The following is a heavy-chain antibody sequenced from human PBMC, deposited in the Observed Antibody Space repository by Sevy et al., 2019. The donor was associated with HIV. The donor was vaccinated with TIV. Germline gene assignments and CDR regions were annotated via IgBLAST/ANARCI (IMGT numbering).Heavy chain of an antibody. V-gene: IGHV1-8*02. CDR2: MNTNTGNT. J-gene: IGHJ6*02. Sequence: ASVKVSCKASGFNFASYDIYWVRQATGQGLEWMGWMNTNTGNTGFAQKFQGRVTMTRHTSITTAYMELSNLRSEDTAVYYCARVSGWHLRYGMDVWGQGTTVTVSS. CDR1: GFNFASYD. CDR3: ARVSGWHLRYGMDV. D-gene: IGHD6-19*01.